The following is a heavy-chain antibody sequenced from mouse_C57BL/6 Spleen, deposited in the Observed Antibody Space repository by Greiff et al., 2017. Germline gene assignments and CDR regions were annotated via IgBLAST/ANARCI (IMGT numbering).Heavy chain of an antibody. CDR1: GYTFTSYG. D-gene: IGHD1-1*01. CDR2: IYPRSGNT. J-gene: IGHJ4*01. Sequence: VKLVESGAELARPGASVKLSCKASGYTFTSYGISWVKQRTGQGLEWIGEIYPRSGNTYYNEKFKGKATLTADKSSSTAYMELRSLTSEDSAVYFCARGITTVVANDYAMDYWGQGTSVTVSS. V-gene: IGHV1-81*01. CDR3: ARGITTVVANDYAMDY.